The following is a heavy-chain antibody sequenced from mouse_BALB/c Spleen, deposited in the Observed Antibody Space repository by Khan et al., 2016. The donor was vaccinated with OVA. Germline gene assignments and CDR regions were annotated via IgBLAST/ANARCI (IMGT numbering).Heavy chain of an antibody. CDR1: GFSLITYG. Sequence: QVQLKQSGPGLVQPSQNLSITCTVSGFSLITYGVHWVRQSPGKGLEWLGVIWSGGSTDYNEAFISRLSISKDNSKSQVFFKMNSLQSDDIAIYYCARSSYRYDFTYWGRGTLVTVSS. CDR2: IWSGGST. V-gene: IGHV2-4-1*01. CDR3: ARSSYRYDFTY. D-gene: IGHD2-12*01. J-gene: IGHJ3*01.